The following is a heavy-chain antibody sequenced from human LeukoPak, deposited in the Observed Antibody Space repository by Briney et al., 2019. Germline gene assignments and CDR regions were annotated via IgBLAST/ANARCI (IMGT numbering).Heavy chain of an antibody. D-gene: IGHD2-2*01. CDR3: ARGYCSSTSCWAPTLPGEYFQL. J-gene: IGHJ1*01. CDR2: IIPIFGTA. CDR1: GGTFSSYA. Sequence: SVKVSCKASGGTFSSYAISWVRQAPGQGLEWMGGIIPIFGTANYAQKFQGRVTITADESTSTAYMELSSLRSEDTAVYYCARGYCSSTSCWAPTLPGEYFQLWGQGTLVTVSS. V-gene: IGHV1-69*01.